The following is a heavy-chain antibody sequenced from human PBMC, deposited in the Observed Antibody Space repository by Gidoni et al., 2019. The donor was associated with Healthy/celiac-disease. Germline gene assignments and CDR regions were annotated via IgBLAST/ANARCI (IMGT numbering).Heavy chain of an antibody. CDR1: GSTFDDYA. V-gene: IGHV3-9*01. Sequence: EVQPAESGGGLVQPARPLTPPCPAPGSTFDDYALHWVRQAPGKGLEWVSGISWNSGSIGYADSVKGRFTISRDNAKNSLYLQMNSLRAEDTALYYCAKGKREVRGVRGYYYYGMDVWSQGTTVTVSS. J-gene: IGHJ6*02. CDR3: AKGKREVRGVRGYYYYGMDV. CDR2: ISWNSGSI. D-gene: IGHD3-10*01.